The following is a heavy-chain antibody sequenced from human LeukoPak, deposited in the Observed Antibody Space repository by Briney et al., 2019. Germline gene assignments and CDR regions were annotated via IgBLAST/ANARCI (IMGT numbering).Heavy chain of an antibody. CDR1: GFTVRSNY. D-gene: IGHD5-18*01. CDR3: ARGDTAMVTFDY. Sequence: PGGSLRLSCAASGFTVRSNYMSWVRQAPGKGLEWVSVIYSGGSTYYADSVKGRFTISRDNSKNTLYLQMNSLRAEDTAVYYCARGDTAMVTFDYWGQGTLVTVSS. CDR2: IYSGGST. J-gene: IGHJ4*02. V-gene: IGHV3-53*01.